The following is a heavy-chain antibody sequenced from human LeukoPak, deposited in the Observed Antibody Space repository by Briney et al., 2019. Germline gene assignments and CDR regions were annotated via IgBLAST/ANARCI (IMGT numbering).Heavy chain of an antibody. CDR1: GFTFSSYS. V-gene: IGHV3-21*01. D-gene: IGHD1-26*01. CDR2: ISSSSSYI. J-gene: IGHJ3*02. Sequence: GGSLRLSCAASGFTFSSYSMNWVRQAPGKGLEWVSSISSSSSYIYYADSVKGRFTISRDNAKNSLYLHMNSLRAEDTAVYYCASPGTSDAFDIWGQGTMVTVSS. CDR3: ASPGTSDAFDI.